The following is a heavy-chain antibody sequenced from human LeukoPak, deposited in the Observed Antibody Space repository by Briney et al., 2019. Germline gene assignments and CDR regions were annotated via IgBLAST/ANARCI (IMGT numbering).Heavy chain of an antibody. Sequence: GGSLRLSCAASGFTFSSYSMNWVRQAPGKGLEWVSSISSSSSYIYYADSVKGRFTISRDNAKNSLYLQMNSLRAEDTAVYYCARVLPPMVRGVPDYWGQGTLVTVSS. V-gene: IGHV3-21*01. J-gene: IGHJ4*02. CDR3: ARVLPPMVRGVPDY. CDR1: GFTFSSYS. CDR2: ISSSSSYI. D-gene: IGHD3-10*01.